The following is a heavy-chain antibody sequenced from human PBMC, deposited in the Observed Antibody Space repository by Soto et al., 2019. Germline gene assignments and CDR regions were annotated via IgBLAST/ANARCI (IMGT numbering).Heavy chain of an antibody. CDR2: ISYDGRNN. V-gene: IGHV3-30*18. CDR1: GFTFSSYG. Sequence: QVKLVESGGGVVQPGRSLRLSCAASGFTFSSYGMHWVRQAPGKGLEWVAFISYDGRNNYYADSVKGRFTISRDNSKNTLYLQMNSLRPEDTAVYYCAKGWLQYCSSNRWYLGGHWGQGTLVTVPS. J-gene: IGHJ1*01. CDR3: AKGWLQYCSSNRWYLGGH. D-gene: IGHD2-2*01.